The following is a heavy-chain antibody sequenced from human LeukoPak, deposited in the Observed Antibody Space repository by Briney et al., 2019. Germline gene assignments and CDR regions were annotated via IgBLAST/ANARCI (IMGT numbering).Heavy chain of an antibody. J-gene: IGHJ4*02. V-gene: IGHV5-51*01. CDR1: GYSFTSYW. Sequence: GESLKISCRGSGYSFTSYWIGWVRQMPGKGLEWMGIIYPGDSDTRYSTSFQGQVTISADKSISTAYLQWSSLKASDTAMYYCARADYYDSSGYYYFDYWGQGTLVTVSS. CDR3: ARADYYDSSGYYYFDY. D-gene: IGHD3-22*01. CDR2: IYPGDSDT.